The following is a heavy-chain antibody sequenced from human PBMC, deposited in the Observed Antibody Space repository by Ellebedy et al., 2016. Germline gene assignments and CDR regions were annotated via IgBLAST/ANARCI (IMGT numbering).Heavy chain of an antibody. V-gene: IGHV3-9*01. Sequence: GGSLRLSCAASGFTFDDYAMHWVRQAPGKGLEWVSGISWNSSSIGYADSVKGRFTISRDNAKNSLYLQMNSLRAEDTALYYCAKARIMITFGGVSYGMDVWGQGITVTVSS. CDR2: ISWNSSSI. CDR3: AKARIMITFGGVSYGMDV. J-gene: IGHJ6*02. CDR1: GFTFDDYA. D-gene: IGHD3-16*01.